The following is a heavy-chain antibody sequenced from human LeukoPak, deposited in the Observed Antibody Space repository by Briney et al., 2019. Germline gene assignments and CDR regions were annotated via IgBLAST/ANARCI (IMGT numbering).Heavy chain of an antibody. CDR1: GGSISSYY. J-gene: IGHJ5*02. V-gene: IGHV4-34*01. Sequence: SETLSLTCTVSGGSISSYYWSWIRQPPGKGLEWIGEINHSGSTNSNPSLKSRVTILVDTSKNQFSLKLSSVTAADTAVYYCARWSSNYYDTSGRRFDPWGQGILVTVSS. D-gene: IGHD3-22*01. CDR3: ARWSSNYYDTSGRRFDP. CDR2: INHSGST.